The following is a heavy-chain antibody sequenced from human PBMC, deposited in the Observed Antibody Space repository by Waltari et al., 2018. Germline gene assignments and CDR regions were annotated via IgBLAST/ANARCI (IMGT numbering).Heavy chain of an antibody. D-gene: IGHD3-10*01. J-gene: IGHJ4*02. V-gene: IGHV3-23*03. Sequence: EVQLLESGGGLVQPGGSLRLSCAASGFPFSSYAMSWVRQAPGKGLEWVSVIYSGGSTYYADSVKGRFTISRDNSKNTLYLQMNSLRAEDTAVYYCAKTLRGFAFDYWGQGTLVTVSS. CDR3: AKTLRGFAFDY. CDR2: IYSGGST. CDR1: GFPFSSYA.